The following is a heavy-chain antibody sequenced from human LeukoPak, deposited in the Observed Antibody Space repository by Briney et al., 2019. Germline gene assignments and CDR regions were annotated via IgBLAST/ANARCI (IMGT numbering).Heavy chain of an antibody. V-gene: IGHV3-73*01. J-gene: IGHJ4*02. CDR2: IRSEANSYAT. D-gene: IGHD1-1*01. CDR3: TRLQITTFDY. CDR1: GFTFSGSA. Sequence: GRSLRLSCAASGFTFSGSAMHWVRQASGKGLEWVGRIRSEANSYATAYAASVKGRFTISRDDSKNTAYLQMNSLKTEDTAVYYCTRLQITTFDYWGQGTLVTVSS.